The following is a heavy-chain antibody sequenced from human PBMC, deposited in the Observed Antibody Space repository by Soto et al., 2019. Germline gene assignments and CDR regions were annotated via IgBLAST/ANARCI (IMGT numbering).Heavy chain of an antibody. Sequence: PGESLKISCKGSGYSFTSYWISWVRQMPGKGLEWMGRIDPSDSYTNYSPSFQGHVTISADKSISTAYLQWSSLKASDTAMYYCATHVSGNHDAFDIWGQGTMVTVSS. J-gene: IGHJ3*02. CDR2: IDPSDSYT. CDR3: ATHVSGNHDAFDI. D-gene: IGHD1-26*01. V-gene: IGHV5-10-1*01. CDR1: GYSFTSYW.